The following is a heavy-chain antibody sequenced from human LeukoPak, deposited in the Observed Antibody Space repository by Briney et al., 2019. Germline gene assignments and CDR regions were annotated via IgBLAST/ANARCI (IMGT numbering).Heavy chain of an antibody. J-gene: IGHJ4*02. D-gene: IGHD6-13*01. Sequence: GGSLRLSCAASGFTFRIYEMNWVRQAPGKGLEWFSYISSGGSTIYYADSVKGRFTISRDNAKNSLYLEMNSLRAEDTAVYYCARYLIAADYWGQGTLVTVSS. CDR2: ISSGGSTI. CDR3: ARYLIAADY. CDR1: GFTFRIYE. V-gene: IGHV3-48*03.